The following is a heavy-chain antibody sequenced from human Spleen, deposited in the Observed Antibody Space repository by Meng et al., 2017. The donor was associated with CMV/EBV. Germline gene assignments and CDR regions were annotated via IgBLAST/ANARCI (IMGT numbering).Heavy chain of an antibody. CDR3: ARGDTIFGVVIFDY. CDR1: GYTFTGYY. CDR2: INPNSGGT. V-gene: IGHV1-2*02. J-gene: IGHJ4*02. Sequence: VELVLSGGGVKKPVASGKVSCKASGYTFTGYYMHWVRQAPGQGLEWMGWINPNSGGTNYAQKFQGRVTMTSDTSISTAYMELSRLRSDDTAVYYCARGDTIFGVVIFDYWGQGTLVTVSS. D-gene: IGHD3-3*01.